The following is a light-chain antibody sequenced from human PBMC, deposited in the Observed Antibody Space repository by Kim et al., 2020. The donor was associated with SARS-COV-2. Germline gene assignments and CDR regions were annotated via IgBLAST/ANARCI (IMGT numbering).Light chain of an antibody. CDR2: QDT. J-gene: IGLJ3*02. V-gene: IGLV3-1*01. CDR3: QAWDSSTGV. Sequence: SYELTQPPSVSVSPRQTASITCSGDKLGDKYACWYQQKPGQSPVLVIYQDTKRPSVIPERFSGSNSGNTATLTISGTQAMDEADYYCQAWDSSTGVFGGGTKLTVL. CDR1: KLGDKY.